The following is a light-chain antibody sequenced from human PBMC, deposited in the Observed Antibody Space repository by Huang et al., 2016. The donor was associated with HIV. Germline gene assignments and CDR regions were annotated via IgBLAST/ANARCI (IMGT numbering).Light chain of an antibody. CDR1: PSVGGY. CDR2: DAS. V-gene: IGKV3-11*01. Sequence: EILLTQSPATLSVTPGETATLSCRASPSVGGYLGWYQQKPGQAPKLLIYDASNRATDVPLRFSGNGSETDFSLTITTLEPEDFAVYYCHQRRKWPQTFGQGTTLEI. CDR3: HQRRKWPQT. J-gene: IGKJ2*01.